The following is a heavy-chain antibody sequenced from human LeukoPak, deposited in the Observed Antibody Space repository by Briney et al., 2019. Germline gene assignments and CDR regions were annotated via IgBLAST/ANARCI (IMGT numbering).Heavy chain of an antibody. CDR2: ISSSSSYI. CDR1: GFTFSSYS. D-gene: IGHD2-15*01. Sequence: GGSLRLSCAASGFTFSSYSMNWVRQAPGKGLEWVSSISSSSSYIYYADSVKGRFTISRDKSKNTLSLQMNGLRVEDTAVYYCAKVMPPGRIRFYSYYMDVWGKGTTVTVS. J-gene: IGHJ6*03. CDR3: AKVMPPGRIRFYSYYMDV. V-gene: IGHV3-21*01.